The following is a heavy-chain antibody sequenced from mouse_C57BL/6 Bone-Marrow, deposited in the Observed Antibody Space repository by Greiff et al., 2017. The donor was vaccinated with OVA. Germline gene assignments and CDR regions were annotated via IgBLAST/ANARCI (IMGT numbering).Heavy chain of an antibody. Sequence: QVQLQQPGAELVKPGASVKMSCKASGYTFTSYWITWVKQRPGQGLEWIGDIYPGSGSTNYNEKFKSKATLTVDTSSSTAYMQLSSLTSADSAVYCCVRLFYIYYYALDDWGRGTSVTVSS. J-gene: IGHJ4*01. V-gene: IGHV1-55*01. CDR3: VRLFYIYYYALDD. CDR2: IYPGSGST. CDR1: GYTFTSYW. D-gene: IGHD1-3*01.